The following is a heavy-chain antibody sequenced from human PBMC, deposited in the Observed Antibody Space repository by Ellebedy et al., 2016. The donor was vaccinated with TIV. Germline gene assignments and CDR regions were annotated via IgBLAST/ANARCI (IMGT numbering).Heavy chain of an antibody. CDR1: GGTISGYY. D-gene: IGHD5-18*01. CDR2: IYYSGST. J-gene: IGHJ4*02. Sequence: MPSETLSLTCTVSGGTISGYYWTWIRQPPGKGLEWIASIYYSGSTNYNPSLKSRVTISVDTSKNQFSLKLNSVTAADTAVYYCARLQLWLPALYYLAYWGQGTLVTVSS. CDR3: ARLQLWLPALYYLAY. V-gene: IGHV4-59*01.